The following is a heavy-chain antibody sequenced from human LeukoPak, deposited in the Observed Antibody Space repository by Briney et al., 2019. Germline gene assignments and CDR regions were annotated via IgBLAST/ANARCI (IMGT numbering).Heavy chain of an antibody. CDR2: ISGSGGST. CDR3: AKDTALRFLEWLLSYFDY. Sequence: GGSLRLSCAASGFTFSSYAMSWVRQAPGKGLEWVSAISGSGGSTYYADPVKGRSTISRDNSKNTLYLQMNSLRAEDRAVYYCAKDTALRFLEWLLSYFDYWGQGTLVTVSS. V-gene: IGHV3-23*01. CDR1: GFTFSSYA. D-gene: IGHD3-3*01. J-gene: IGHJ4*02.